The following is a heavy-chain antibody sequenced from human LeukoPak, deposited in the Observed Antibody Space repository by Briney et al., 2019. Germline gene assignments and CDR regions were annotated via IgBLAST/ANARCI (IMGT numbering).Heavy chain of an antibody. V-gene: IGHV4-59*12. CDR1: GGSISSYY. J-gene: IGHJ6*02. Sequence: SETLSLTCTVSGGSISSYYWSWIRQPPGKGLEWIGYIYYSGSTYYNPSLKSRVTISVDRSKDQFSLKLSSVTAADTAVYYCARARSRTNYYGMDVWGQGTTVTVSS. D-gene: IGHD1-14*01. CDR3: ARARSRTNYYGMDV. CDR2: IYYSGST.